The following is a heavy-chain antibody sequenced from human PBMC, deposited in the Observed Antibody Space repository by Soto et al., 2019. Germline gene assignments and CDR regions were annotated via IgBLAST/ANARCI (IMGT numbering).Heavy chain of an antibody. CDR1: GFTFTNDN. CDR3: ARDPPLSVLVVVATDDF. V-gene: IGHV3-21*01. J-gene: IGHJ4*02. CDR2: ISSSSSFR. Sequence: EVHLVESGGGLVKPGGSLRLSCAASGFTFTNDNMNWVRQAPGKGLEWVSSISSSSSFRNYADSVKGRFSISRDNDKNLVYLQMDSLRAEDTAVYYCARDPPLSVLVVVATDDFWGQGTLVTVSS. D-gene: IGHD2-21*01.